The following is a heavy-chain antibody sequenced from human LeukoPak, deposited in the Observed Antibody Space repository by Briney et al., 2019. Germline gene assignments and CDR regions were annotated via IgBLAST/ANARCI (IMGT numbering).Heavy chain of an antibody. J-gene: IGHJ6*02. CDR2: IGDKASNYAT. CDR1: GFTFSDSD. D-gene: IGHD1-26*01. V-gene: IGHV3-73*01. CDR3: TYYRRDPRGFYYGMDV. Sequence: QAGGSLRLSCAASGFTFSDSDMHWVRQTSGKGLEWVGRIGDKASNYATAYAAPVKGRFTISRDDSKNTACLQMNSLKTEDTAIYYCTYYRRDPRGFYYGMDVWGQGTTVTVSS.